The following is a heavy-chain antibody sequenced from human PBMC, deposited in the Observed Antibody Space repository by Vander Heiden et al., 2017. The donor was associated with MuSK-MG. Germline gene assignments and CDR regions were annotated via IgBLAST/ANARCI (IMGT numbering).Heavy chain of an antibody. V-gene: IGHV5-51*03. CDR3: AKRAVAAAGTNYYFDY. CDR2: IYPGDSDT. D-gene: IGHD6-13*01. J-gene: IGHJ4*02. CDR1: GYSFTSYW. Sequence: EVQLVQSGAEVKKPGESLKISCKGSGYSFTSYWLGWVRQMPGKGLEWMGIIYPGDSDTRYSPSFQGQVTISADKSISTAYLQWSSLKASDTAMYYCAKRAVAAAGTNYYFDYWGQGTLVTVSS.